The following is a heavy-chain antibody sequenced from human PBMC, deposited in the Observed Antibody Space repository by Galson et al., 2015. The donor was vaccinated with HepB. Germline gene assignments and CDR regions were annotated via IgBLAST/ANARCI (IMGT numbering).Heavy chain of an antibody. D-gene: IGHD3-22*01. CDR2: ISYDGSNK. CDR1: GFTFSSYA. Sequence: SLRLSCAASGFTFSSYAMHWVRQAPGKGLEWVAVISYDGSNKYYADSVKGRFTISRDNSKNTLYLQMNSLRAEDTAVYYCARVRVDSSGYYYFDYWGQGTLVTVSS. V-gene: IGHV3-30-3*01. CDR3: ARVRVDSSGYYYFDY. J-gene: IGHJ4*02.